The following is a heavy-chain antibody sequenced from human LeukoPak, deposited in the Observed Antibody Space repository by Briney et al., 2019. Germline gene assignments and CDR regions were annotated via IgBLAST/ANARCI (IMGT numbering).Heavy chain of an antibody. CDR1: GFTFSSYS. CDR3: ARAPGEADAFDI. J-gene: IGHJ3*02. CDR2: IYSGGST. V-gene: IGHV3-53*01. Sequence: GGSLRLSCAASGFTFSSYSMNWVRQAPGKGLEWVSVIYSGGSTYYADSVKGRFTISRDNSKNTLYLQMNSLRAEDTAVYYCARAPGEADAFDIWGQGTKVTVSS.